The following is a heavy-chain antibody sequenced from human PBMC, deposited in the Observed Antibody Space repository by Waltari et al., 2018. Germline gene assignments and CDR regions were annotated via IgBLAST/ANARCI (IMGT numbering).Heavy chain of an antibody. CDR1: GFTFSSYE. D-gene: IGHD3-22*01. CDR3: AGSITMIVGWSYYYGMDV. Sequence: EVQLVESGGGLVQPGGSLRLSCAASGFTFSSYEMNWVRQAPGKGLEWVSYISSSGSTIYYADSVKCRFTISRDNAKNSLYLQMNSLRAEDTAVYYCAGSITMIVGWSYYYGMDVWGQGTTVTVSS. V-gene: IGHV3-48*03. J-gene: IGHJ6*02. CDR2: ISSSGSTI.